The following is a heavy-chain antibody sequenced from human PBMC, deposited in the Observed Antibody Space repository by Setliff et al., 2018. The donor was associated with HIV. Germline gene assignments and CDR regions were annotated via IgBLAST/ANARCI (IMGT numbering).Heavy chain of an antibody. CDR2: INSGGTDI. V-gene: IGHV3-21*01. Sequence: SCVASGFTFSSYAMDWVRQVPGKAPEWVSYINSGGTDIHYPDSVKGRFSISRDNTKNSLYLQMNGLRVEDTAVYYCARDLTPRLGATPFDYWGQGTLVTVSS. CDR1: GFTFSSYA. CDR3: ARDLTPRLGATPFDY. D-gene: IGHD1-26*01. J-gene: IGHJ4*02.